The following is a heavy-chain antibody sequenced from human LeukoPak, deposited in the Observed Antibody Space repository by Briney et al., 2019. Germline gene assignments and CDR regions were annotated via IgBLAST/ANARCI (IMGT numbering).Heavy chain of an antibody. CDR3: AKDQMYYDILTGHTAEY. V-gene: IGHV3-23*01. J-gene: IGHJ4*02. CDR1: GFTFGNYA. D-gene: IGHD3-9*01. Sequence: GGSLRLSCAASGFTFGNYAMSWVRQAPGKGLEWVSAISGGGASTYYADSVNGRFIISRDNSKSTVYLQMNSLRVEDTALYYCAKDQMYYDILTGHTAEYWGQGTLVTVSA. CDR2: ISGGGAST.